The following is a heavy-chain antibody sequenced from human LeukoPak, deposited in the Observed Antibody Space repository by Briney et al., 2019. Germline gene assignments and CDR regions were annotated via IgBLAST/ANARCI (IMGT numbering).Heavy chain of an antibody. J-gene: IGHJ1*01. CDR3: VTDFISR. V-gene: IGHV3-30*03. Sequence: AGGSLRLSCAASEFTFSNYGMHWVRQAPGKEPEWVAAISYDGGNKFYADSVKGRFTISRDNSKNTLDLQMNSLKTEDTAVYYCVTDFISRWGQGTLVTVSS. CDR2: ISYDGGNK. CDR1: EFTFSNYG.